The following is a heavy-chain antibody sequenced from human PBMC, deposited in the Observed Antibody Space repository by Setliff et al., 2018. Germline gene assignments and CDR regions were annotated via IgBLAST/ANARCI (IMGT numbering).Heavy chain of an antibody. Sequence: ASVKVSCKTSGYTFTNFGINWVRQAPGQGLEWMGWNSAYAQKFQGRVTMTTDTPTSTAYMELRSLRSDDTAVYYCARGPPDFVVVPAAAKFDFWGQGTLVTVSA. J-gene: IGHJ4*02. D-gene: IGHD2-2*01. CDR3: ARGPPDFVVVPAAAKFDF. V-gene: IGHV1-18*01. CDR1: GYTFTNFG. CDR2: NSA.